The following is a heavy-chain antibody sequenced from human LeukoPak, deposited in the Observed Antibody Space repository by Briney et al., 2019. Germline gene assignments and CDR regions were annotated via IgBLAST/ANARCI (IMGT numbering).Heavy chain of an antibody. J-gene: IGHJ4*02. V-gene: IGHV3-48*03. Sequence: GGSLRLSCAASGFTLSTSEMNWVRQAPGKGLEWVSCVSGSGSTKAYSDSVKGRFIISKDNAKNSLYLEMNNLRAEDTAVYYCTRESGPPSFHIKYWGQGILVTVSS. CDR1: GFTLSTSE. CDR3: TRESGPPSFHIKY. D-gene: IGHD2-21*01. CDR2: VSGSGSTK.